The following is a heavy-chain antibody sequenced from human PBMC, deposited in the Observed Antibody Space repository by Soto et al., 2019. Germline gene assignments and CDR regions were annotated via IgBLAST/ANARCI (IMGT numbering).Heavy chain of an antibody. D-gene: IGHD5-12*01. CDR2: IDSSSATR. CDR3: ARGGVATIFGDS. V-gene: IGHV3-48*02. J-gene: IGHJ4*02. Sequence: EVHLVESGGGLVQPGGSLRVSCAASGFTFSRYSMNWVRQAPGKGLEWLSYIDSSSATRYYANSVKGRFIISRDNAKNSLYLQMNSLRDEDTAVYYCARGGVATIFGDSWGQGTLVTVSS. CDR1: GFTFSRYS.